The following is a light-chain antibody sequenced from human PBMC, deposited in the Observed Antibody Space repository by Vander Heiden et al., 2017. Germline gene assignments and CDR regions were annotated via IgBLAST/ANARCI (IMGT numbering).Light chain of an antibody. CDR1: QSVSSN. CDR3: QQNKNWPPIT. Sequence: EIVMTQSPATLSVSPGERATLSCRASQSVSSNLAWYQQKPCQAPRLLIYGASTRATGIPARFSGSGYGTEFTLTISSRQSEDFAVYYCQQNKNWPPITFGQGTLLEIK. J-gene: IGKJ5*01. CDR2: GAS. V-gene: IGKV3-15*01.